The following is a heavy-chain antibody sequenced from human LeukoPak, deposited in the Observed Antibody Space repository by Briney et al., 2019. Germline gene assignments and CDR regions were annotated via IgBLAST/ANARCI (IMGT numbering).Heavy chain of an antibody. J-gene: IGHJ4*02. D-gene: IGHD3-10*01. CDR3: ARDLGHYGSGSPY. CDR1: GFTFSSYS. CDR2: ISSSSSYI. V-gene: IGHV3-21*05. Sequence: GGSLRLSCAASGFTFSSYSMNWVRQAPGKGLEWVSYISSSSSYIYYADSVKGRFTISRDNAKNSLYLQMNSLRAEDTAVYYCARDLGHYGSGSPYWGRGTLVTVSS.